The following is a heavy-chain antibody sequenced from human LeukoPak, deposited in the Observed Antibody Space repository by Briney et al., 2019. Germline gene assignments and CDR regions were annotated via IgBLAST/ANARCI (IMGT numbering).Heavy chain of an antibody. CDR2: ISAYDGNT. J-gene: IGHJ4*02. Sequence: ASVKVSCKTSGYTFTSYGISWVRQAPGQGLVWMGWISAYDGNTDYVQKFQGRVIMTKDTITSTVYMELTNLRSDDTAVYYCARDLPDFWSAPTYLDYWGQGTLVTVSS. CDR3: ARDLPDFWSAPTYLDY. V-gene: IGHV1-18*01. D-gene: IGHD3-3*01. CDR1: GYTFTSYG.